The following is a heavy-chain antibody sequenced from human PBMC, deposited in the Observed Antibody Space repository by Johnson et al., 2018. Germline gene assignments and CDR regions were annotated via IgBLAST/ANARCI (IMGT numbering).Heavy chain of an antibody. D-gene: IGHD3-3*01. J-gene: IGHJ6*02. CDR1: GYTFTSYR. CDR2: INPSGGNT. CDR3: ARAGTGFFVGYYYGMDV. Sequence: QVQLVESGAEVKKPGASVMVSCKTSGYTFTSYRMHWVRQAPGQGPEWMGVINPSGGNTNYAQKFQGRVTMTRDTSTSTVYMELSSLKFEDTAVYYCARAGTGFFVGYYYGMDVWGQGTTVIVSS. V-gene: IGHV1-46*01.